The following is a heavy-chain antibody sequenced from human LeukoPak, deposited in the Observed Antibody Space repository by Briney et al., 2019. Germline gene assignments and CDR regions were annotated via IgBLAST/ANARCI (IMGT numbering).Heavy chain of an antibody. V-gene: IGHV4-39*01. D-gene: IGHD5-12*01. CDR2: IYYSGST. J-gene: IGHJ4*02. CDR3: ARRGWLTRAFDY. Sequence: PSETLSLTRTVAGGSISSSSYYWGWIRQPPGKGLEWIGSIYYSGSTYYNPSLKSRVTISVDTSKNQFSLKLSSVTAADTAVYYCARRGWLTRAFDYWGQGTLVTVSS. CDR1: GGSISSSSYY.